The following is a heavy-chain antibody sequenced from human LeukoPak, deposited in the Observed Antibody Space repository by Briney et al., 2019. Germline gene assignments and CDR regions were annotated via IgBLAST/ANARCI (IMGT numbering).Heavy chain of an antibody. CDR1: GFTLSTYG. CDR2: IWYDGSNK. D-gene: IGHD6-13*01. CDR3: VRSTAAALNNIFDM. V-gene: IGHV3-33*01. J-gene: IGHJ3*02. Sequence: GGSLRLSCSASGFTLSTYGMHWVRQAPGKGLEWVALIWYDGSNKFYLDSVKGRFTISRDNSNNTLSLELKSLRVEDTGLYDCVRSTAAALNNIFDMWGQGTMVIVSS.